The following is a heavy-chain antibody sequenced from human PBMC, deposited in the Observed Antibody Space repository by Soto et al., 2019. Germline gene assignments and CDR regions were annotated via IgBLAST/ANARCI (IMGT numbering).Heavy chain of an antibody. CDR2: INPNSGGT. CDR1: GYTFTGYY. J-gene: IGHJ4*02. CDR3: AREYDFWSGYLDY. V-gene: IGHV1-2*04. Sequence: ASVKVSCKASGYTFTGYYMHWVRQAPGQGLEWMGWINPNSGGTNYAQKFQGWVTMTRDTSISTAYMELSRLRSDDTAVYYCAREYDFWSGYLDYWGQGTLVTVSS. D-gene: IGHD3-3*01.